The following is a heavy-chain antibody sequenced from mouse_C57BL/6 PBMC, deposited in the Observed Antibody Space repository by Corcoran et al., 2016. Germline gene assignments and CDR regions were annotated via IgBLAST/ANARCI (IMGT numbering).Heavy chain of an antibody. CDR2: IDPEDGEN. Sequence: EVQLQQSGAELVKPGASVKLSCTASGFNIKDYYMHWVKQRTEQGLEWIGRIDPEDGENKYAPKFQGKATITADTSSNTAYLQLSSLTAEDTAVYYCAMGLKEYAMDYWGQGTSVTVSS. J-gene: IGHJ4*01. CDR1: GFNIKDYY. V-gene: IGHV14-2*01. D-gene: IGHD1-3*01. CDR3: AMGLKEYAMDY.